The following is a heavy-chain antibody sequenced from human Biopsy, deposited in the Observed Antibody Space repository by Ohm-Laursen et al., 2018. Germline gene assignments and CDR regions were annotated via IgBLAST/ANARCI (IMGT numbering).Heavy chain of an antibody. V-gene: IGHV1-8*01. J-gene: IGHJ4*02. D-gene: IGHD1-26*01. CDR3: AIEGGTYAKPFDC. CDR2: MTPNSGKT. CDR1: AYTFISYD. Sequence: GASVTVSCNVSAYTFISYDIDWVRQATGHGIEWMGWMTPNSGKTGYAQKFQGRVTMTTNTSVNTTYMELSSLTFEDTAVYYCAIEGGTYAKPFDCRGQGSQVIVSS.